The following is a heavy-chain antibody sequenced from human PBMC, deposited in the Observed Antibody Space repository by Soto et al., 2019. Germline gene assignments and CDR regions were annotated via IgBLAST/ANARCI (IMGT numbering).Heavy chain of an antibody. CDR1: GGTFSSYA. D-gene: IGHD6-13*01. V-gene: IGHV1-69*12. J-gene: IGHJ5*02. CDR2: FIPIFGTA. CDR3: ARTGQQRGNWFDP. Sequence: QVQLVQSGAEVKKPGSSVKVSCKASGGTFSSYAISWVRQAPGQGLEWMGGFIPIFGTANYAQKCQGRVTITADESTSTAYMEMSSLRSEDTAVYYCARTGQQRGNWFDPWGQGTLFTVSS.